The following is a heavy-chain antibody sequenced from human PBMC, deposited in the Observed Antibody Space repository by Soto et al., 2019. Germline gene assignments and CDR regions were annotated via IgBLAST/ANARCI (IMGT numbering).Heavy chain of an antibody. CDR2: IIPIFETA. CDR1: GDTFDIYG. Sequence: QVELVQSGAEVKKPGSSVKVSCKASGDTFDIYGFNWVRQAPGEGLEWMGVIIPIFETADYAPKFQGRVSITADKSTSTAYMELGSLTSEDTAVYYCARGGIHFADSSGHAFDSWGQGTLISVTS. CDR3: ARGGIHFADSSGHAFDS. D-gene: IGHD3-22*01. V-gene: IGHV1-69*06. J-gene: IGHJ4*02.